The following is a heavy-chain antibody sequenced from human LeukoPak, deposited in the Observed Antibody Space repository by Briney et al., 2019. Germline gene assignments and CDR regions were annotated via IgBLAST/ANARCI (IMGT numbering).Heavy chain of an antibody. D-gene: IGHD3-10*01. Sequence: PSETLSLTCAVSGGSFSGYYWSWIRQPPGKGLEWIGEINHSGSTNYNPSLKSRVTIPVDTSKNQFSLKLSSVTAADTAVYYCARARYYYGSGSSRKLYGMDVWGQGTTVTVSS. CDR2: INHSGST. J-gene: IGHJ6*02. V-gene: IGHV4-34*01. CDR3: ARARYYYGSGSSRKLYGMDV. CDR1: GGSFSGYY.